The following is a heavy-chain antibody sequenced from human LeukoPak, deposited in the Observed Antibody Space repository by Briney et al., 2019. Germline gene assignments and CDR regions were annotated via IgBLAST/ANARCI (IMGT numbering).Heavy chain of an antibody. D-gene: IGHD3-10*01. CDR2: INWNGGST. CDR1: GFTFSSYE. J-gene: IGHJ4*02. V-gene: IGHV3-20*04. Sequence: GGSLRLSCAASGFTFSSYEMNWVRQAPGKGLEWVSGINWNGGSTGYADSVKGRYTISRDNAKNSLYLQMNSLRAEDTALYYCAREIEADGSVGFDYWGQGTLVTVSS. CDR3: AREIEADGSVGFDY.